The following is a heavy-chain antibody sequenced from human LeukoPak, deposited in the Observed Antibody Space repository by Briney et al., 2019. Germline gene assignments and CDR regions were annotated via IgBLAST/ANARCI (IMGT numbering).Heavy chain of an antibody. CDR3: ARDPMTSDAFDI. Sequence: PGGSLRLSCAASGFTFSSYAMHWVRQAPGKGLEWVAVISYDGSNKYYADSVKGRFTISRDNSKSTLYLQMNSLRAEDTAVYYCARDPMTSDAFDIWGQGTMVTVSS. D-gene: IGHD2-21*02. CDR2: ISYDGSNK. J-gene: IGHJ3*02. CDR1: GFTFSSYA. V-gene: IGHV3-30-3*01.